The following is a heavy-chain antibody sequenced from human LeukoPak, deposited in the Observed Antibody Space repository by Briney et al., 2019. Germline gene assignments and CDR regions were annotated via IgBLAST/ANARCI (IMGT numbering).Heavy chain of an antibody. CDR1: GGSFSGYY. D-gene: IGHD2-21*01. V-gene: IGHV4-34*01. CDR2: INHSGST. CDR3: ARGSRQIVVVILDY. J-gene: IGHJ4*02. Sequence: SETLSLTCAVYGGSFSGYYWSWIRQPPGKGLEWIGEINHSGSTNYNPSLKSRITISVDTSKNQFSLKLSSVTAADTAVYYCARGSRQIVVVILDYWGQGTLVTVSS.